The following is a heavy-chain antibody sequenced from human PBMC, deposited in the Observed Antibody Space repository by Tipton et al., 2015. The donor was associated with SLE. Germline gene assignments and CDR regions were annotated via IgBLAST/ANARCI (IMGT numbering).Heavy chain of an antibody. J-gene: IGHJ4*02. CDR2: IYYSGST. V-gene: IGHV4-59*01. CDR3: ARSYYDFWSGSVRGYFDY. CDR1: GGSIISYY. D-gene: IGHD3-3*01. Sequence: TLSLTCTVSGGSIISYYWSWIRQPPGKGLEWIGYIYYSGSTNYNPSLKSRVTISVDTSKNQFSLKVSSVTAADTAIYYCARSYYDFWSGSVRGYFDYWGQGTLVTVSS.